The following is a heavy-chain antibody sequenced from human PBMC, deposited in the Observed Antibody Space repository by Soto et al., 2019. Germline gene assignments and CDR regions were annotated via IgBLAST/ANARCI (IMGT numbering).Heavy chain of an antibody. D-gene: IGHD3-9*01. V-gene: IGHV4-31*03. CDR2: IYYSGST. Sequence: SETLSLTCTVSGGSISSGGYYWSWIRQHPGKGLEWIGYIYYSGSTYYNPSLKSRVTISVDTSKNQFSLKLSSVTAADTAVYYCARERLTYYYILTGPSSSSDPCGQGTLVTLSS. CDR3: ARERLTYYYILTGPSSSSDP. CDR1: GGSISSGGYY. J-gene: IGHJ5*02.